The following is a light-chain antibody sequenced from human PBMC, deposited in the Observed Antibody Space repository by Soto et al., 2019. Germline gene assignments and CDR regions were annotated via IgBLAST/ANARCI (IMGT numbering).Light chain of an antibody. V-gene: IGKV3-15*01. CDR2: GAS. CDR3: WQYGNTSSWT. CDR1: HSVSSD. J-gene: IGKJ1*01. Sequence: EIVITQSPSTLSASVGERATLSCRASHSVSSDLALYHQKPGQAPRLLIYGASTRATGTPPRFSGSGSGTEFTLTISSMLSADFAAYYCWQYGNTSSWTFGQGTKVDIK.